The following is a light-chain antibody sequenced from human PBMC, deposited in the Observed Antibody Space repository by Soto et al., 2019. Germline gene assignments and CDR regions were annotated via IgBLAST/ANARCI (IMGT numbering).Light chain of an antibody. V-gene: IGLV2-11*01. Sequence: QSALTQPRSVSGSPGQSVTIACTGTSSDVGTYSYVSWYQQYPDKAPKLMIYDVIKRPSGVPDRFSGSKSGNTASLTISGLQADDEADYYCCSYAGSSMVFGGGTKLTVL. CDR3: CSYAGSSMV. CDR2: DVI. CDR1: SSDVGTYSY. J-gene: IGLJ2*01.